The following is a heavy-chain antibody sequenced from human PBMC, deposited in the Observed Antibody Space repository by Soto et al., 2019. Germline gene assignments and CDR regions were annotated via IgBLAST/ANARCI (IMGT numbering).Heavy chain of an antibody. V-gene: IGHV4-39*01. CDR1: GGSISSSSYY. CDR2: IFYSGST. J-gene: IGHJ4*02. D-gene: IGHD2-8*01. Sequence: SETLSLTCTVSGGSISSSSYYWGWIRQPPGKGLEWIGSIFYSGSTYSNPSLKRRVTISVDTSKNQLSLKLSSVTAADTAVYYCARPHTSVFESPYYFDYWGQGTLVTVSS. CDR3: ARPHTSVFESPYYFDY.